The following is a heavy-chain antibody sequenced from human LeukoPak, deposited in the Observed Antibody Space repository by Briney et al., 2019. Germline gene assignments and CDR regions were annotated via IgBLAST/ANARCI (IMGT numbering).Heavy chain of an antibody. CDR2: INPNSGDT. V-gene: IGHV1-2*02. CDR1: GGTFGSYA. J-gene: IGHJ4*02. Sequence: GASVKVSCKASGGTFGSYAISWVRQAPGQGLEWMGWINPNSGDTNYPQKFQGRVTMTRDTSINTAYMELSRLRSDDTAVYYCASSKWGSLLLDYWGQGTLVTVSS. CDR3: ASSKWGSLLLDY. D-gene: IGHD7-27*01.